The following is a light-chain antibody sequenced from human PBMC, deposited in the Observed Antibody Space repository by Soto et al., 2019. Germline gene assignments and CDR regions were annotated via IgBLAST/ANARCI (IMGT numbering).Light chain of an antibody. J-gene: IGKJ5*01. CDR3: QQANSFPIT. CDR1: QSISNW. Sequence: DIQMTQSPATLSASVGDRVTITCRASQSISNWLAWYQQKPGKAPQLLIYMASSLESGVPSRFSGSGSGTEFSLTISSLQPEDFATYYCQQANSFPITFGQGTRLEIK. CDR2: MAS. V-gene: IGKV1-5*03.